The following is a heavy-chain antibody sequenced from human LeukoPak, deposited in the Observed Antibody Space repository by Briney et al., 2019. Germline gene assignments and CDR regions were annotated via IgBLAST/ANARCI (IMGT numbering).Heavy chain of an antibody. CDR2: ISAYNGNT. V-gene: IGHV1-18*04. D-gene: IGHD6-13*01. CDR1: GYTFTSYG. Sequence: ASVKVSCKASGYTFTSYGISWVRQAPGQGLEWMGWISAYNGNTNYAQKLQGRVTMTTDTPTSTAYMELRSLRSDDTAVYYCARDHAAGTSGDYWGQGTLVTVSS. J-gene: IGHJ4*02. CDR3: ARDHAAGTSGDY.